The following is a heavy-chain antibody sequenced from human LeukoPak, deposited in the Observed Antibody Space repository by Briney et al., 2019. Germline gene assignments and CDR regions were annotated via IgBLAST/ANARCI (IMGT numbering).Heavy chain of an antibody. CDR1: GGSISSGGYY. V-gene: IGHV4-31*03. CDR3: ARSGSSGHQSGAFDI. D-gene: IGHD3-22*01. CDR2: IYYSGST. Sequence: PSQTLSLTCTVSGGSISSGGYYWSWIRQHPGKGLEWIGYIYYSGSTYYNPSLKSRVTISVDTSKNQFSLKLSSVTAADTAVYYCARSGSSGHQSGAFDIWGQGTMVTVSP. J-gene: IGHJ3*02.